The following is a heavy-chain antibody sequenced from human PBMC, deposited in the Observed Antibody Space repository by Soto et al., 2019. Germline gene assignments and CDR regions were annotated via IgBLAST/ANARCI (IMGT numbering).Heavy chain of an antibody. CDR1: GGTFSSYA. CDR2: IIPIFGTA. D-gene: IGHD2-2*01. Sequence: SVQVSCKASGGTFSSYAISWVRQAPGQGLEWMGGIIPIFGTANYAQKFQGRVTITADESTSTAYMELSSLRSEDTAVYYCSYCSSTSCYSGGFGYYYGMDVWGQGTTVTVSS. J-gene: IGHJ6*02. CDR3: SYCSSTSCYSGGFGYYYGMDV. V-gene: IGHV1-69*13.